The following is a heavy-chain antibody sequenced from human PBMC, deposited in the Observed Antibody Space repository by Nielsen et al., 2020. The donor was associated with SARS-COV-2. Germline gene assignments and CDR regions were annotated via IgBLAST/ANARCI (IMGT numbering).Heavy chain of an antibody. Sequence: GESLKISCAASGFTFSSYAMSWVRQAPGKGLEWVSAISGSGGSTYYADSVKGRFTISRDNSKNTLYLQMNSLRAEDTAVYYCAKVKWSSGWYFDYWGQGTLVTVSS. D-gene: IGHD6-19*01. CDR3: AKVKWSSGWYFDY. J-gene: IGHJ4*02. CDR2: ISGSGGST. CDR1: GFTFSSYA. V-gene: IGHV3-23*01.